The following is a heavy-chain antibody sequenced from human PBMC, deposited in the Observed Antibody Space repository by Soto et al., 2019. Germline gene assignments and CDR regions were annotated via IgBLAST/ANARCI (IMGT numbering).Heavy chain of an antibody. V-gene: IGHV3-30*18. CDR1: GFIFSAYG. D-gene: IGHD2-15*01. J-gene: IGHJ6*02. CDR3: AKDLSSPTYGLED. CDR2: ISDDGSNQ. Sequence: GGSLRLSCAASGFIFSAYGMHWVRQALGKGLEWVAFISDDGSNQQYVDSVKGRFTISRDNPKEMLYLQMNSLTAEDTAVFYCAKDLSSPTYGLEDWGQGTTVTVSS.